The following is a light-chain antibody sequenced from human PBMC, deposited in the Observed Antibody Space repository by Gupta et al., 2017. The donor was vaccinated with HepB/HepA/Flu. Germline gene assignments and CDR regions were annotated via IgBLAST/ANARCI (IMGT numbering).Light chain of an antibody. Sequence: QSVLTQPPSASGTPGQTVTISCSGSSSNIGRNTVDWYQHVPGTAPKLLIYNSDQRPSGVPDRVSGSKSDTSASLATSGLHSEDEADYYCAAWDDSLKAYVFGSGTKVTVL. CDR1: SSNIGRNT. J-gene: IGLJ1*01. CDR3: AAWDDSLKAYV. V-gene: IGLV1-44*01. CDR2: NSD.